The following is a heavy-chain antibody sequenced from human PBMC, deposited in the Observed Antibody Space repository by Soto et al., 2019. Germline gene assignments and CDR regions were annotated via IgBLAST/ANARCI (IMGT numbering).Heavy chain of an antibody. CDR3: ARVGSGSYYFNFDY. J-gene: IGHJ4*02. Sequence: SETLSLTCTVSGGSISSYYRSWIRPPPGKGLEWIGYIYYSGSTNYNPSLKSRVTISVDTSKNQFSLKLSSVTAADTAVYYCARVGSGSYYFNFDYWGQGTLVTVSS. V-gene: IGHV4-59*01. CDR1: GGSISSYY. CDR2: IYYSGST. D-gene: IGHD3-10*01.